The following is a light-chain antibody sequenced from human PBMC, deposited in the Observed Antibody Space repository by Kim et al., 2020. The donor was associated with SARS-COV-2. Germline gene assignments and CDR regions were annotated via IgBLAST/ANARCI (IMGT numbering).Light chain of an antibody. J-gene: IGKJ4*02. Sequence: SLSPGESVTLSCRASQSVNTYLAWYRQKPGQAPRLLIYDASNRATGIPDRFSGSGSGTDFTLTISSLEPEDFAVYYCQQRRDWPLTFGGGTKLEI. CDR3: QQRRDWPLT. CDR2: DAS. CDR1: QSVNTY. V-gene: IGKV3-11*01.